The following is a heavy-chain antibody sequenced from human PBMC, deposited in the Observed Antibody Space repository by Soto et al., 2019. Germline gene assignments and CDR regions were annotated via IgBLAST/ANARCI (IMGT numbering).Heavy chain of an antibody. CDR1: GFTFSSYG. V-gene: IGHV3-33*01. Sequence: QVQLVESGGGVVQPGRSLRLSCAASGFTFSSYGMHWVRLAPGKGLEWVAVIWYDGSNKYYADSVKGRFTISRDNSKNTLYLQMNSLRAEDTAVYYCARDIHPDGTRDFDYWDQGTLVTVSS. D-gene: IGHD2-2*02. CDR3: ARDIHPDGTRDFDY. J-gene: IGHJ4*02. CDR2: IWYDGSNK.